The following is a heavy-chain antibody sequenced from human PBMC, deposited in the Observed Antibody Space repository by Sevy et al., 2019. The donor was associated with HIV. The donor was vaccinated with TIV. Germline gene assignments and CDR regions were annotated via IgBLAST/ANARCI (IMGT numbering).Heavy chain of an antibody. Sequence: ASVKVSCKASGYTFTTYNIVWVRQAPGQGIEWVAWMSTYNGNKNYAQRVQGRVTMTTDTFTDTAFLELRSLEFDDTATYYCARGSTSWYDYWGQGTLVTVSS. V-gene: IGHV1-18*01. CDR1: GYTFTTYN. CDR3: ARGSTSWYDY. D-gene: IGHD2-8*01. CDR2: MSTYNGNK. J-gene: IGHJ4*02.